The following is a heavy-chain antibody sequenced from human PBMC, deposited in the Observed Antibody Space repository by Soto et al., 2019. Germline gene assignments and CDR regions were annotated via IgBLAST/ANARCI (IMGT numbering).Heavy chain of an antibody. Sequence: VDLLESGGDLVHPGGSLRLSCAASGDSGFIFSNYVMNWVRQAPGKGLEWVSAIGGSGEKTFYADSVKGRFTISRDNPQNTLFLKMKGLSVEDTALYSCGKGQGDLLRWFGKLRPLTGFDVGGKGTMSPVPS. CDR1: GDSGFIFSNYV. V-gene: IGHV3-23*01. CDR3: GKGQGDLLRWFGKLRPLTGFDV. CDR2: IGGSGEKT. J-gene: IGHJ3*01. D-gene: IGHD3-10*01.